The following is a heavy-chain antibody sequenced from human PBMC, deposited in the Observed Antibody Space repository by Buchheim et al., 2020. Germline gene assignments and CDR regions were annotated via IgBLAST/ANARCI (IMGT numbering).Heavy chain of an antibody. J-gene: IGHJ4*02. CDR1: GFTFSSYS. CDR2: SRNKANSYYT. D-gene: IGHD7-27*01. V-gene: IGHV3-72*01. Sequence: EVQLVESGGGLVQPGGSLRLSCAASGFTFSSYSMNWVRQAPGKGLEWVARSRNKANSYYTLYAASVNGRFTISRDDSKKSLFLQMNSLKTEDTAVYYCVATRTGTHFDYWGQGTL. CDR3: VATRTGTHFDY.